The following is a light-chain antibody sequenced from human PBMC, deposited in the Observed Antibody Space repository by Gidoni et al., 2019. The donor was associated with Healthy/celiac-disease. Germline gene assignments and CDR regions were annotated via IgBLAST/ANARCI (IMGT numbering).Light chain of an antibody. J-gene: IGKJ3*01. Sequence: DIQLTQSPSFLSASVGDRVTITCWASQGISSYLAWYQQKPGKAPKLLIYAASTLQSGVPSRFSGSGCGTEFTLTISSLQPEDFATYYCQQLKSYPPLFTFGPGTKVDIK. CDR3: QQLKSYPPLFT. CDR1: QGISSY. CDR2: AAS. V-gene: IGKV1-9*01.